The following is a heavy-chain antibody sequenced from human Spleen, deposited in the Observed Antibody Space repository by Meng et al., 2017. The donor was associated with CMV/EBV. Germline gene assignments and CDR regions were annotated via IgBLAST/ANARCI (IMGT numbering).Heavy chain of an antibody. J-gene: IGHJ6*02. CDR3: ARDSRAYYDYWSGKYSNDYYGMDV. CDR1: GASVSSGSYH. V-gene: IGHV4-61*03. Sequence: SETLSLTFTVSGASVSSGSYHWNWVRQPPGKGLEWIGQTIYGGSTNYNPSLRSRLTISVDTSKNHFSLNLNSVTAADTAVYYCARDSRAYYDYWSGKYSNDYYGMDVWGQGTTVTVSS. CDR2: TIYGGST. D-gene: IGHD3-3*01.